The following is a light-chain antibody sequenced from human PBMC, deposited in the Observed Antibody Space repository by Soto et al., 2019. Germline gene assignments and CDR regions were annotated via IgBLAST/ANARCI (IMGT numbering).Light chain of an antibody. Sequence: EIVLTQSPATLSLSPGERATLSCRASQSVSSYLAWYQQKPGQAPRLLIYDASNRATGIPARFSGTGSGTDFNLTISSLEPEDIAVYYCQERSNWPPITFGQGTRLEI. CDR1: QSVSSY. CDR2: DAS. CDR3: QERSNWPPIT. J-gene: IGKJ5*01. V-gene: IGKV3-11*01.